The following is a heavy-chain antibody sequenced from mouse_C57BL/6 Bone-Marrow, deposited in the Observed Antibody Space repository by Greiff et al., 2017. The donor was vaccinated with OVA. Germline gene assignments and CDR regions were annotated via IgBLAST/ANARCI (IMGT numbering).Heavy chain of an antibody. D-gene: IGHD2-3*01. CDR2: IWSDGST. CDR3: ARQHGYYYYYAMDY. CDR1: GFSLTSYG. J-gene: IGHJ4*01. Sequence: VQLQESGPGLVAPSQSLSITCTVSGFSLTSYGVHWVRQPPGKGLEWLVVIWSDGSTTYNSALNSSLSISKDHSKSQVFLKMNSLQTADTAMYYCARQHGYYYYYAMDYWGQGTSVTVSS. V-gene: IGHV2-6-1*01.